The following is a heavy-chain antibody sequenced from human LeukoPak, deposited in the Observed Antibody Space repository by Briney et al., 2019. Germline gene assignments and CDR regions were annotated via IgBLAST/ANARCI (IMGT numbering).Heavy chain of an antibody. V-gene: IGHV4-59*08. J-gene: IGHJ3*02. Sequence: PSETLSLTCTVSGGSISTYYWSWIRQPPGKGLEWIAYTHYTGITDHNPSLTSRVTISVDTSKNQFSLRLSSVTAADTAVYYCARHLVVVTTDDAFDIWGQGTMVTVSS. CDR2: THYTGIT. D-gene: IGHD3-22*01. CDR3: ARHLVVVTTDDAFDI. CDR1: GGSISTYY.